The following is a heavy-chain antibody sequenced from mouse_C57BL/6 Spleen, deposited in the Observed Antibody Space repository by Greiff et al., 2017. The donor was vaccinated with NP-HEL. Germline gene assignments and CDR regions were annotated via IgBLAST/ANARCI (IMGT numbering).Heavy chain of an antibody. Sequence: EVQLQQSGPGLVKPSQSLSLTCSVTGYSITSGYYWNLIRQFPGTKLEWMGYISYDGSNNYNPSLKNLISITRDTSKNQCFLKLSAVTTEDTATYYCAPCYGSSYTAWFAYWGQGTLVTVSA. CDR3: APCYGSSYTAWFAY. V-gene: IGHV3-6*01. CDR2: ISYDGSN. D-gene: IGHD1-1*01. J-gene: IGHJ3*01. CDR1: GYSITSGYY.